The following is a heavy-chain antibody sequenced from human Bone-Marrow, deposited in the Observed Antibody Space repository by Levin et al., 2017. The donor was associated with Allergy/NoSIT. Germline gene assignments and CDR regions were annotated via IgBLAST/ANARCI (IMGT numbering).Heavy chain of an antibody. CDR1: GFTFSSYG. CDR3: AKHFYSSGNYYDYGLDV. D-gene: IGHD3-10*01. CDR2: ISYDGTKT. V-gene: IGHV3-30*18. J-gene: IGHJ6*02. Sequence: GGSLRLSCAASGFTFSSYGMHWFRQAPGKGLEWVAVISYDGTKTYYAASVKGRFTISRDDSRHTLYVQMNSLRAEDTAVYYCAKHFYSSGNYYDYGLDVWGQGTTVTVSS.